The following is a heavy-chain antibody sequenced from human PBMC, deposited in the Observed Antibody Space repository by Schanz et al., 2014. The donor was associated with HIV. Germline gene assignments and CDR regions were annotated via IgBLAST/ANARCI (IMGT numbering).Heavy chain of an antibody. V-gene: IGHV3-30*03. CDR2: ISYDGKKK. Sequence: QVQLVQSGGGVVQPGRSLRLSCAASGFTFSSYGMHWVRQAPGKGLGWVAVISYDGKKKHYADSVKGRFTVSRDNSKNTLYLQMNSLRAEDTAVYYCASTIYPYSSSSDYYYGMDVWGQGTTVTVSS. D-gene: IGHD6-6*01. CDR1: GFTFSSYG. CDR3: ASTIYPYSSSSDYYYGMDV. J-gene: IGHJ6*02.